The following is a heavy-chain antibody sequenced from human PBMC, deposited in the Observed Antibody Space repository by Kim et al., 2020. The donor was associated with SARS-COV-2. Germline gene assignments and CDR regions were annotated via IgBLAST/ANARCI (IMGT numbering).Heavy chain of an antibody. V-gene: IGHV7-4-1*02. CDR3: ARDLRPNYHDNSGYNSSWFDT. J-gene: IGHJ5*02. D-gene: IGHD3-22*01. Sequence: ASVKVSCRASGYTFTRYTIHWVRQAPGQGLQWMGWIDTNTGNPGYAQGFTGRFVFSLDTSVSTAFLQITSLKAEDTAMYYCARDLRPNYHDNSGYNSSWFDTWGQGAQVTVSS. CDR2: IDTNTGNP. CDR1: GYTFTRYT.